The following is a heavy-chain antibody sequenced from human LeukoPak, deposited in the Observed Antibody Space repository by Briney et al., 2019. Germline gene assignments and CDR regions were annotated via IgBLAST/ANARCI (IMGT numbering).Heavy chain of an antibody. CDR1: GGTFSSCA. Sequence: ASVGVSCKASGGTFSSCAISWVRQAPGQGLEWMGRIIPIRGIANYAQKFQGRITITADKSTSTAYMELSSLRSEDTAVYYCARDRNYYDSSGYYPIGYYFDYWGQGTLVTVSS. D-gene: IGHD3-22*01. CDR3: ARDRNYYDSSGYYPIGYYFDY. CDR2: IIPIRGIA. V-gene: IGHV1-69*04. J-gene: IGHJ4*02.